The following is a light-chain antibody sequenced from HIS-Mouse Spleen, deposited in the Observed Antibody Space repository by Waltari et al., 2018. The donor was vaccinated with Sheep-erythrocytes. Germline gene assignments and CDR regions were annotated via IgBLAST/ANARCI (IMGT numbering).Light chain of an antibody. CDR3: QAWDSSTAV. J-gene: IGLJ2*01. CDR1: KLADKY. V-gene: IGLV3-1*01. Sequence: SYELTQPPSVSVSPGQTASITCSGDKLADKYACWYQQKPGQSPVLVIYQDSKRPSGIPGRFSGSNSGNTATLTISGTQAMDEADYYCQAWDSSTAVFGGGTKLTVL. CDR2: QDS.